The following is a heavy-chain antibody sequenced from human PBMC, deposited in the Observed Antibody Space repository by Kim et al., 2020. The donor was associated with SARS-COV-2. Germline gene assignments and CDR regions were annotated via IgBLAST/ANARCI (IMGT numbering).Heavy chain of an antibody. V-gene: IGHV3-53*01. CDR1: GFTVSSNY. J-gene: IGHJ3*02. CDR2: IYSGGST. CDR3: ARDLTDTAMVTSGAFDI. Sequence: GGSLRLSCAASGFTVSSNYMSWVRQAPGKGLEWVSVIYSGGSTYYADSVKGRFTISRDNSKNTLYLQMNSLRAEDTAVYYCARDLTDTAMVTSGAFDIWGQGTMVTVSS. D-gene: IGHD5-18*01.